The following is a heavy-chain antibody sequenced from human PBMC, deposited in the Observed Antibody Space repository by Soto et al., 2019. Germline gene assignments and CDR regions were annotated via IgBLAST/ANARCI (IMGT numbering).Heavy chain of an antibody. CDR2: ISGSGGST. Sequence: PVGSLRLSCAASGFTFSSYAMSWVRQAPGKGREWVSAISGSGGSTYYADSVKGRFTISRDNSKNTLYLQMNSLRAEDTAVYYCAKDSPERYSGSYSNVYYYYYGMDVWGQGTTVTVSS. J-gene: IGHJ6*02. CDR3: AKDSPERYSGSYSNVYYYYYGMDV. CDR1: GFTFSSYA. V-gene: IGHV3-23*01. D-gene: IGHD1-26*01.